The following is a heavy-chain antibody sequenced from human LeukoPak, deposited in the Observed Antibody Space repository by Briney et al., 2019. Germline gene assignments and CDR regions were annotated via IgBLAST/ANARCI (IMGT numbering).Heavy chain of an antibody. CDR2: INLSGDRT. V-gene: IGHV1-46*01. CDR1: GYTFTSYY. CDR3: ARDIGSGYYNFDY. J-gene: IGHJ4*02. D-gene: IGHD5-12*01. Sequence: ASVKVSCKASGYTFTSYYLHWVRQAPGQDLEWMGTINLSGDRTSYAQKIQGRVTMTRDTSTSTVYMELSSLTSEDTAVYYCARDIGSGYYNFDYWGQGTLVTVSS.